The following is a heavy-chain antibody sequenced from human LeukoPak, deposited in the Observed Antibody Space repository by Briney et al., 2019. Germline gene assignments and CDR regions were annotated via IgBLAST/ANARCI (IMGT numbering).Heavy chain of an antibody. V-gene: IGHV5-51*01. CDR3: ARQDGNGYYYFDF. D-gene: IGHD6-13*01. J-gene: IGHJ4*02. CDR1: GYSFTYW. Sequence: GEPLKISCQGFGYSFTYWIAWVRQMLGKGLEWMGIIHPSDSDTRYSPSFQCHVTISADKSISTAYLQWSSLKASDTAIYYCARQDGNGYYYFDFWGQGTLVTVSS. CDR2: IHPSDSDT.